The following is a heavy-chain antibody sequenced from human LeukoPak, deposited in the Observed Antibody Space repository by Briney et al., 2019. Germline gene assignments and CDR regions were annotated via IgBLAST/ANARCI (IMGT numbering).Heavy chain of an antibody. V-gene: IGHV1-46*01. CDR2: INPTTGST. D-gene: IGHD1-14*01. Sequence: RASVKVSCKASGYTFTNFYLHWVRQAPGQGLEWVGIINPTTGSTTYAQKLQGRVTMTRDMSTSTVYMELSSPRSEDTAVYFCARDLNPQSIGMRAFDIWGQGTMVTASS. CDR3: ARDLNPQSIGMRAFDI. J-gene: IGHJ3*02. CDR1: GYTFTNFY.